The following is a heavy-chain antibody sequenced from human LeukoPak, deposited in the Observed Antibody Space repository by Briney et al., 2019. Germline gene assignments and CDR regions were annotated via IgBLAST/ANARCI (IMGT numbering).Heavy chain of an antibody. CDR2: ISGSGGST. D-gene: IGHD3-3*01. CDR3: AKSKGDFWSGYRATYYMDV. V-gene: IGHV3-23*01. CDR1: GFTFSSYA. Sequence: GGSLRLSCAASGFTFSSYAMSWVRQAPGKGLEWVSAISGSGGSTYYADSVKGRFTTSRDNSKNTLYLQMNSLRAEDTAVYYCAKSKGDFWSGYRATYYMDVWGKGTTVTVSS. J-gene: IGHJ6*03.